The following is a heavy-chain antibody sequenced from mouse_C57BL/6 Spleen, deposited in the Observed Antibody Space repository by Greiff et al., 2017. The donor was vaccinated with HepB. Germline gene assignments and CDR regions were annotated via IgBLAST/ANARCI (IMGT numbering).Heavy chain of an antibody. J-gene: IGHJ3*01. Sequence: EVMLVESGGGLVKPGGSLKLSCAASGFTFSDYGMHWVRQAPEKGLEWVAYISSGSSTIYYADTVKGRFTISRDNAKNTLFLQMTSLRSEDTAMYYCARPPHYYGSSLWFAYWGQGTLVTVSA. CDR3: ARPPHYYGSSLWFAY. D-gene: IGHD1-1*01. CDR1: GFTFSDYG. V-gene: IGHV5-17*01. CDR2: ISSGSSTI.